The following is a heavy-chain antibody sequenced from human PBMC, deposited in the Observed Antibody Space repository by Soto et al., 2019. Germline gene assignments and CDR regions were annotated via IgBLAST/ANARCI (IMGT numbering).Heavy chain of an antibody. Sequence: GGSLRLSCAASGFTFSSHAMSWVRQVQGRGMEWDSAISGSGGSTYYADSVKGWFTISRDNSKNTLYLQMNSLRAEDTAVYYCAKQNLYYYGSGSYYGYWGQGTLVTVSS. D-gene: IGHD3-10*01. J-gene: IGHJ4*02. CDR2: ISGSGGST. CDR3: AKQNLYYYGSGSYYGY. V-gene: IGHV3-23*01. CDR1: GFTFSSHA.